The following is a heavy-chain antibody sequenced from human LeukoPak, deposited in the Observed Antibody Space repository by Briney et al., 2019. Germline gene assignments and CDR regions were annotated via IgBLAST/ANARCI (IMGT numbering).Heavy chain of an antibody. Sequence: GASVKVSCKASGYTFTSYGISWVRQAPGQGLEWMGWISAYNGNTNYAQKLQGRVTMTTDTSTSTAYMELRSLRSDDTAVYYCARVPALRFLEWSQGGRYAFDIWGQGTMVTVSS. J-gene: IGHJ3*02. CDR2: ISAYNGNT. CDR3: ARVPALRFLEWSQGGRYAFDI. V-gene: IGHV1-18*01. CDR1: GYTFTSYG. D-gene: IGHD3-3*01.